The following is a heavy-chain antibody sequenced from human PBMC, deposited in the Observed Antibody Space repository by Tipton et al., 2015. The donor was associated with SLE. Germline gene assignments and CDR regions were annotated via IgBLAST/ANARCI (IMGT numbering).Heavy chain of an antibody. V-gene: IGHV4-38-2*02. J-gene: IGHJ4*02. CDR2: IYDSGST. CDR3: ARGGWELSFDY. CDR1: DYSISSGYY. Sequence: TLSLTCTVSDYSISSGYYWGWIRQTPGKGLEWIGYIYDSGSTNYNSSLESRVTISVDTSRSQFSLTLSSVTAADTAVYYCARGGWELSFDYWGQGTLVTVSS. D-gene: IGHD1-26*01.